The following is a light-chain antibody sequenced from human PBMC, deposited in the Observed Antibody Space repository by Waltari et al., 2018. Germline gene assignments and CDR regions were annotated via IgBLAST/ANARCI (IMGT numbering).Light chain of an antibody. CDR3: GTWDSSLDSYV. CDR2: DNS. Sequence: QSVLTQPPSVSAAPGQKVTVSCPGTTPNIGNYYVSWYQHLPGTAPKLLIFDNSQRPSGIPERFSGSKSGTSATLGITGLQTGDEADYYCGTWDSSLDSYVFGSGSKVTVL. J-gene: IGLJ1*01. CDR1: TPNIGNYY. V-gene: IGLV1-51*01.